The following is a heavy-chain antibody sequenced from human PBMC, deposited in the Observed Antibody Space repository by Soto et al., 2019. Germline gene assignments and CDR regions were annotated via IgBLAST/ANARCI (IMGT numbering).Heavy chain of an antibody. CDR3: ARGKGTGYYYGMDV. D-gene: IGHD3-10*01. CDR1: GGSFSGYY. J-gene: IGHJ6*02. V-gene: IGHV4-34*01. Sequence: LSLTCAVYGGSFSGYYWSWIRQPPGKGLEWIGEINHSGSTNYNPSLKSRVTISVDTSKNQFSLKLSSVTAADTAVYYCARGKGTGYYYGMDVWGQGTTVTVSS. CDR2: INHSGST.